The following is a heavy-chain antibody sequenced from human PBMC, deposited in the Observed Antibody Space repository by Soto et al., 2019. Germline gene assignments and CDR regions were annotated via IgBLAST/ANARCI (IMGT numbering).Heavy chain of an antibody. D-gene: IGHD5-12*01. CDR2: IYYSGST. CDR1: GGSISSGGYY. Sequence: QVQLQESGPGLVKPSQTLSLTCTVSGGSISSGGYYWSWIRQHPGKGLEWIGYIYYSGSTYYNPSLKSRVTISVDTSKNQFSLKLSSVTAADTAVYCCGASCVACGGFNYYGMDVWGQGTTVTVSS. J-gene: IGHJ6*02. CDR3: GASCVACGGFNYYGMDV. V-gene: IGHV4-31*03.